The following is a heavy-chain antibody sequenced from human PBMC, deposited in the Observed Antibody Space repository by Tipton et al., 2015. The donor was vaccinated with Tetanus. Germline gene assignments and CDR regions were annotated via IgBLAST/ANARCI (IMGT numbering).Heavy chain of an antibody. CDR1: GFTFSSYG. V-gene: IGHV3-33*01. CDR3: ARALYDYVVSNWFDP. D-gene: IGHD3-16*01. J-gene: IGHJ5*02. CDR2: IWYDGSNK. Sequence: SLRLSCAASGFTFSSYGMHWVRQAPGKGLEWVAVIWYDGSNKYYADSVKGRFTISRDNSKNTLYLQMNSLRAEDTAVYYCARALYDYVVSNWFDPWGQGTLVTVSS.